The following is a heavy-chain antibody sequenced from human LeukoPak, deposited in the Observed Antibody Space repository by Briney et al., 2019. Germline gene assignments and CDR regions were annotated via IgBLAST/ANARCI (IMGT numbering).Heavy chain of an antibody. D-gene: IGHD2-21*02. J-gene: IGHJ5*02. V-gene: IGHV5-51*01. CDR1: GYSFTTYW. CDR2: IYPDDSDT. CDR3: ARQRGASVTVNWFDP. Sequence: RGESLKISCETSGYSFTTYWIGWVRQRPGTGLEWGGAIYPDDSDTRYSPSFQGQVAISADRSIRTAYLKWNSLKASDTGMYYCARQRGASVTVNWFDPWGQGTLVTVSS.